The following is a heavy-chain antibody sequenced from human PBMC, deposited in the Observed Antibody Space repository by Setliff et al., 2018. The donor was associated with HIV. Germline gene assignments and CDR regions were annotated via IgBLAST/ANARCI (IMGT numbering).Heavy chain of an antibody. J-gene: IGHJ5*02. V-gene: IGHV4-4*09. Sequence: SETLSLTCAVSSASICNYHWSWIRQTPGKGLEWIGSIYTSGTTNYNPSLEGRITTSVDLSKNHFSLNLHSVTAADTAVYYCAIGDEYPGVFQSWGQGKVVTVSS. CDR1: SASICNYH. D-gene: IGHD2-2*01. CDR2: IYTSGTT. CDR3: AIGDEYPGVFQS.